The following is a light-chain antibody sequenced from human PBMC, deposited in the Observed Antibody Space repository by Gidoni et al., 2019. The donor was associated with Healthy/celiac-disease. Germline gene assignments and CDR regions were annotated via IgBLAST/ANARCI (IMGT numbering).Light chain of an antibody. CDR3: QQSYSTLIT. CDR1: QSISSY. V-gene: IGKV1-39*01. Sequence: DFQMTQSPSSLSASVGDRVTITCRASQSISSYLNWYQQKLGKAPKLLIYAASSLQSGVPSRFSGSGSGTDFTLTISSLQPEDFATYYCQQSYSTLITFGQGTRLEIK. J-gene: IGKJ5*01. CDR2: AAS.